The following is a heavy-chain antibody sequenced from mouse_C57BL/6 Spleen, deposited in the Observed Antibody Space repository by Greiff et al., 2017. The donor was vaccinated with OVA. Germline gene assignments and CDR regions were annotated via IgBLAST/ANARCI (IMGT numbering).Heavy chain of an antibody. CDR2: INPNNGGT. V-gene: IGHV1-26*01. CDR1: GYTFTDYY. J-gene: IGHJ2*01. CDR3: ARTHYGDYYFDY. D-gene: IGHD1-1*01. Sequence: EVQLQQSGPELVKPGASVKISCKASGYTFTDYYMNWVKQSHGKSLEWIGDINPNNGGTSYNQKFKGKATLTVDKSSSTAYMELRSLTSEDSAVYYCARTHYGDYYFDYWGQGTTLTVSS.